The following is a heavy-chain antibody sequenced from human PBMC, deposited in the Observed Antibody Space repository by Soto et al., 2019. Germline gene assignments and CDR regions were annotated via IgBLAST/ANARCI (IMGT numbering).Heavy chain of an antibody. J-gene: IGHJ4*02. CDR1: GGTFSSYA. V-gene: IGHV1-69*13. CDR2: IIPIFGTA. Sequence: SVKVSFKASGGTFSSYAISWVRQAPGQGLEWMGGIIPIFGTANYAQKFQGRVTITADESTSTAYMELSSLRSEDTAVYYCARDDTYYYGSGSYYNALVDWGQGTLVTVSS. CDR3: ARDDTYYYGSGSYYNALVD. D-gene: IGHD3-10*01.